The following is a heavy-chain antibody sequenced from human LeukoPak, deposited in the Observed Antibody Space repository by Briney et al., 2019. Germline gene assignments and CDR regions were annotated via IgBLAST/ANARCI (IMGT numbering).Heavy chain of an antibody. J-gene: IGHJ6*02. CDR3: ARGVEHETYYYYGMDV. CDR2: FDPEDGEP. CDR1: GSTLTELS. V-gene: IGHV1-24*01. Sequence: ASVKVSCKVSGSTLTELSMHWVRPAPGEGLEWMGGFDPEDGEPIYAQKFQGRVTMTEDTSTDTVYMELSSLRSEDTAVYYCARGVEHETYYYYGMDVWGQGTTVTVSS. D-gene: IGHD1/OR15-1a*01.